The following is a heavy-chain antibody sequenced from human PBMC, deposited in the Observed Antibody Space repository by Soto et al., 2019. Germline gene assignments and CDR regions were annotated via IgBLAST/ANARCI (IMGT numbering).Heavy chain of an antibody. CDR3: SRDSGYCSSTSCYQLDY. V-gene: IGHV1-69*01. CDR2: IIPIFGTA. Sequence: AVKVSCKASGGTFSSYAISWVRQAPGQGLEWMGGIIPIFGTANYAQKFQGRVTITADESTSTAYMELSSLRSEDTAVYYCSRDSGYCSSTSCYQLDYWGQGTLVTVSS. J-gene: IGHJ4*02. CDR1: GGTFSSYA. D-gene: IGHD2-2*01.